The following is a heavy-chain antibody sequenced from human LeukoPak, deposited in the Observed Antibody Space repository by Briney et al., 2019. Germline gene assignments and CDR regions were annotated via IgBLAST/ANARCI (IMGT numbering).Heavy chain of an antibody. CDR3: ARAQRGSYWFDP. V-gene: IGHV1-2*02. Sequence: ASVKVSCKASAYTFTTYYMHWVRHAPGQGLEWMGWINPNSGGTNYAQKFQDRVTMTRDTSISTVYMELSRLRSDDTTVYYWARAQRGSYWFDPWGQGTLVTVSS. D-gene: IGHD2-15*01. CDR2: INPNSGGT. CDR1: AYTFTTYY. J-gene: IGHJ5*02.